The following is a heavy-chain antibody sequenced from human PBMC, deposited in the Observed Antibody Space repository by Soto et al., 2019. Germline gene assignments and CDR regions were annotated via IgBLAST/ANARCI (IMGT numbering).Heavy chain of an antibody. CDR1: GFSFGSNS. CDR2: ISDTAHRI. D-gene: IGHD2-15*01. J-gene: IGHJ3*02. CDR3: ASGLASGGSCYPCMIAFDI. V-gene: IGHV3-23*01. Sequence: GGALRLSCSASGFSFGSNSMAWVRQAPGKGLEWVSSISDTAHRIFHADSVKGRFTISRDNSKNTLYLQMNSLRAEDTAVYYCASGLASGGSCYPCMIAFDIWGQGTMVTVSS.